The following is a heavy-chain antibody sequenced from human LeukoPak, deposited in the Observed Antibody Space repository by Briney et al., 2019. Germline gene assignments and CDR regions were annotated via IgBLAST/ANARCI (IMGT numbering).Heavy chain of an antibody. CDR1: GDSVSANGAA. CDR3: ARVPYYDFQADAFDI. Sequence: SQTLSLTCAISGDSVSANGAAWNWIRQSPSRGLEWLGRTYYRSKWYNDYAVSVKSRITINPDTSKNQFSLQLNSVTPEDTAVYDCARVPYYDFQADAFDIWGQGTMVTVSS. CDR2: TYYRSKWYN. J-gene: IGHJ3*02. D-gene: IGHD3-3*01. V-gene: IGHV6-1*01.